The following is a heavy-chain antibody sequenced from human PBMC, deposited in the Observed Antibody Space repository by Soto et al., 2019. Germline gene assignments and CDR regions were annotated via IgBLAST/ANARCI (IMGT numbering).Heavy chain of an antibody. CDR3: ARGVGAPGTPPAAMDV. J-gene: IGHJ6*02. D-gene: IGHD6-13*01. V-gene: IGHV4-31*03. Sequence: QVQLQESGPGLVKPSQTLSLTCTVSGGSISSGASYWTWIRQHPGRGLEWVGYIYYSGSTYYNPSLQSRVPISVDTSKNLFSLKLSSVTAADTAVYYCARGVGAPGTPPAAMDVWGQGTTVTVSS. CDR1: GGSISSGASY. CDR2: IYYSGST.